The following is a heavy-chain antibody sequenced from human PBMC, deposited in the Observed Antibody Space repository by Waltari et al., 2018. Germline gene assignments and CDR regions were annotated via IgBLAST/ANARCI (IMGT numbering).Heavy chain of an antibody. CDR3: ARGGPYSYFDY. Sequence: QVQLQQWGAGLLKPSETLSLTCAVYGGSFSGYYWSWIRQPPGKGLEWIGEINHSGSTNYNPSLKSRVTISVDTSKNQFSLKLSSVTAADTAVYYCARGGPYSYFDYWGQGTLVTVSS. V-gene: IGHV4-34*01. CDR1: GGSFSGYY. J-gene: IGHJ4*02. CDR2: INHSGST. D-gene: IGHD1-26*01.